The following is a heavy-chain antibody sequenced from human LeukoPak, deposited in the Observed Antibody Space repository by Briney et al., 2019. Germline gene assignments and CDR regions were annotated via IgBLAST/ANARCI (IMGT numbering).Heavy chain of an antibody. CDR1: GSSIDP. Sequence: SDTLSLTCTVCGSSIDPRAGIRQPPGKGLEGIWAVSHNDGSDENPSLRSRVTMSLDTSKHQISLNLNSVTAADTAIYYCATLTLTGIHGRGLFDYWGEGMLVTVSS. V-gene: IGHV4-38-2*02. CDR3: ATLTLTGIHGRGLFDY. CDR2: VSHNDGS. J-gene: IGHJ4*02. D-gene: IGHD3-10*01.